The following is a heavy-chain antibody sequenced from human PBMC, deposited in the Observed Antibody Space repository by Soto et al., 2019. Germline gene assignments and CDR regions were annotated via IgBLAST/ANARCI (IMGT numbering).Heavy chain of an antibody. V-gene: IGHV3-13*01. CDR2: IGTAGDT. J-gene: IGHJ3*02. D-gene: IGHD7-27*01. CDR1: GFTFSSYD. Sequence: GGSLRLSCAASGFTFSSYDMHWVRQATGKGLEWVSAIGTAGDTYYQGSVKGRFTISRENAKNSLYLQMNSLRTGDTDVYYCAREGLTGYSFDILGQGTMVTVSS. CDR3: AREGLTGYSFDI.